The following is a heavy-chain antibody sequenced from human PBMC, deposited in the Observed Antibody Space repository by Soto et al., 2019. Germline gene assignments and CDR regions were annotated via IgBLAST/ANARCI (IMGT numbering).Heavy chain of an antibody. V-gene: IGHV3-33*01. Sequence: CGRLWNKKNPGKGLEWVAVIWYDGNNKNYAESVRGRFTISRDNSKNTMYLQMNNLRAEDTVLYYCTRWQSSATIPFFAYWGHGTPVPVSS. J-gene: IGHJ4*01. CDR2: IWYDGNNK. CDR3: TRWQSSATIPFFAY. D-gene: IGHD6-25*01. CDR1: CG.